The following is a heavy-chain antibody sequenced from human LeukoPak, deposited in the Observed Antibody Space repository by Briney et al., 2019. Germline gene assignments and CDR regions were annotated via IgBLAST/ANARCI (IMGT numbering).Heavy chain of an antibody. J-gene: IGHJ4*02. CDR2: ISLTTTTV. CDR3: ARDGDWAFDY. Sequence: GGSLRLSCAASGFTFSSSYSMNWVRRAPGKGLEWVAHISLTTTTVSYADSVKGRFTMSRDNAKNSLFLQMNSLRAEDTAVYYCARDGDWAFDYWGQGTLVTVSS. CDR1: GFTFSSSYS. V-gene: IGHV3-48*01. D-gene: IGHD2-21*02.